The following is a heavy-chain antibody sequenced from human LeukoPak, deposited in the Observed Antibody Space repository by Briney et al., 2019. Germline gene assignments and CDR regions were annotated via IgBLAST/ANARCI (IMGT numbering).Heavy chain of an antibody. J-gene: IGHJ5*02. D-gene: IGHD4-11*01. V-gene: IGHV3-33*06. CDR1: GFTFSHYG. Sequence: PGGSLRLSCATSGFTFSHYGMHRVRQAPAKGLGWVAVIWNDGSNKYYGDSVKGRFTISRDNSKNTLYLQMNSLTVEDTAVYYCAKDAQRGFDYSNSLEHWGQGTLVTVSS. CDR2: IWNDGSNK. CDR3: AKDAQRGFDYSNSLEH.